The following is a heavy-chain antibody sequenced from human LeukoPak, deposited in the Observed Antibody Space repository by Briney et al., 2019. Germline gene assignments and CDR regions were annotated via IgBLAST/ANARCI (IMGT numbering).Heavy chain of an antibody. CDR2: INPNSGST. D-gene: IGHD3-3*01. CDR1: GYTLTGYY. V-gene: IGHV1-2*02. CDR3: ARDGASGYLADY. J-gene: IGHJ4*02. Sequence: VASVKVSCKASGYTLTGYYMHWVRQAPGQGLEWMGWINPNSGSTNYAQKFQGRVTMTRDTSISTAYMELSRLGSDDTAVYYCARDGASGYLADYWGQGTLVTVS.